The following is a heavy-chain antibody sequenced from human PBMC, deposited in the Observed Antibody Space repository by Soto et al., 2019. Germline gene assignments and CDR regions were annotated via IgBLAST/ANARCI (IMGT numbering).Heavy chain of an antibody. D-gene: IGHD3-10*01. Sequence: QVQLVESGGGVVQPGRSLRLSCAASGFTFSSYGMHWVRQAPGKGLEWVAVIWYDGSTKYYADSVKGRFTISRDNSKNTLYLQMNSLRGEDTAVYYCARDSPRSGGMDVWGQGTTVTVSS. CDR1: GFTFSSYG. J-gene: IGHJ6*02. CDR2: IWYDGSTK. CDR3: ARDSPRSGGMDV. V-gene: IGHV3-33*01.